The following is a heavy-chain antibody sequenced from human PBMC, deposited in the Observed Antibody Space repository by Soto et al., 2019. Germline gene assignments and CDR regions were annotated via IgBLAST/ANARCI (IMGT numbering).Heavy chain of an antibody. D-gene: IGHD4-17*01. Sequence: GESLKISCKGSGYSFTSYWISWVRQMPGKGLEWMGRIDPSDSYTNYSPSFQGHVTISADKSISTAYLQWSSLKASDTAMYYCARHPPQKYGDYFRNEYYFDYWGQGTLVTVSS. CDR1: GYSFTSYW. J-gene: IGHJ4*02. CDR2: IDPSDSYT. CDR3: ARHPPQKYGDYFRNEYYFDY. V-gene: IGHV5-10-1*01.